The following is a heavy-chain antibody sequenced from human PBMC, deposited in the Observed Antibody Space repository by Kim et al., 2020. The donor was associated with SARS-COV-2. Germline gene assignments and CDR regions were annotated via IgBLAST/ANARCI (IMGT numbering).Heavy chain of an antibody. J-gene: IGHJ4*02. V-gene: IGHV3-23*01. CDR3: AKAQGYISGPDEY. Sequence: GGSLRLSCAASGFTFRSHAMRWFRQAPGKGLEWVSVITAEGDFYMDADAVKVRFTISRANSENTHNLQLHSLRLEDTAASDCAKAQGYISGPDEYWGLGT. CDR2: ITAEGDFY. D-gene: IGHD2-15*01. CDR1: GFTFRSHA.